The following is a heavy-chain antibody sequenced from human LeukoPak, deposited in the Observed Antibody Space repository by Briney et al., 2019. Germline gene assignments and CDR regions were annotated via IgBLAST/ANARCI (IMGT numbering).Heavy chain of an antibody. Sequence: PSETLSLTCTVSGGSISSGSYYWSWIRQPAGKGLERIGRIYTSGSTNYNPSLKRRVTISVDTSKNQFSLKLSSVTAADTAVYYCARGHVWGSYPRRGAFDIWGQGTMVTVSS. D-gene: IGHD3-16*02. CDR3: ARGHVWGSYPRRGAFDI. CDR1: GGSISSGSYY. J-gene: IGHJ3*02. V-gene: IGHV4-61*02. CDR2: IYTSGST.